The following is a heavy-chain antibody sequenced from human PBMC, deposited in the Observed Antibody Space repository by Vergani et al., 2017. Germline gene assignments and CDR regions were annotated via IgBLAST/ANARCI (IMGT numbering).Heavy chain of an antibody. D-gene: IGHD2-2*02. CDR3: ARAPIPTPYFDY. CDR1: GFTFGDYA. CDR2: INHSGST. Sequence: VQLVESGGGLVQPGRSLRLSCTASGFTFGDYAMSWVRQAPGKGLEWIGEINHSGSTNYNPSLKSRVTLSVDTAKNQFALKLSSVTAADTAVYYCARAPIPTPYFDYWGQGTLVTVSS. V-gene: IGHV4-34*01. J-gene: IGHJ4*02.